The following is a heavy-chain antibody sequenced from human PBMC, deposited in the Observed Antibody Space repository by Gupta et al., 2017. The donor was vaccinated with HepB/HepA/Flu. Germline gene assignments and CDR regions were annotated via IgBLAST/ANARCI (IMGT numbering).Heavy chain of an antibody. J-gene: IGHJ4*02. D-gene: IGHD2-8*01. CDR3: ARCTTNGCYLDY. CDR2: IDWDNDE. V-gene: IGHV2-70*04. Sequence: QVTLKESGPALVKPTQTLTLTCTFSGFSLSTTGMRVIWIRQPPGKALEWLARIDWDNDEFYSTSLKTRLTISKDTSKNQVVLTMTNMDPVDTATYYCARCTTNGCYLDYWGQGSLVTVSS. CDR1: GFSLSTTGMR.